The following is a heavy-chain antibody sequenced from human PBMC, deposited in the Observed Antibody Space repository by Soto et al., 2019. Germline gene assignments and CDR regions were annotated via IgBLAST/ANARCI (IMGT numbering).Heavy chain of an antibody. D-gene: IGHD3-3*01. CDR2: ISGSGGST. CDR1: GFPFSSYA. Sequence: EVQLLESGGGLEQLGGSLRLSCAAPGFPFSSYAMTWVRQAPGKGRGWVSAISGSGGSTYYADSVKGRFTISRDNSKNTLYLQMNSLRAEDTAVYYCAKEECHSPYCYFDYWGQGTLVTVSS. CDR3: AKEECHSPYCYFDY. V-gene: IGHV3-23*01. J-gene: IGHJ4*02.